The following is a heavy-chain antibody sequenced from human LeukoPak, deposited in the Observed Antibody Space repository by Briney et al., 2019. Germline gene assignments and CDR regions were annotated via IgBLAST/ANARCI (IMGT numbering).Heavy chain of an antibody. CDR1: GFTFSSYA. Sequence: GGSLRLSCAASGFTFSSYAMSWVRQAPGKGLEWVSAISGSGGSTYYADSVKGRFTISRDNSKNALYLQMNSLRAEDTAVYYCAKGGSGWYGFLFDYWGQGTLVTVSS. V-gene: IGHV3-23*01. D-gene: IGHD6-19*01. CDR2: ISGSGGST. J-gene: IGHJ4*02. CDR3: AKGGSGWYGFLFDY.